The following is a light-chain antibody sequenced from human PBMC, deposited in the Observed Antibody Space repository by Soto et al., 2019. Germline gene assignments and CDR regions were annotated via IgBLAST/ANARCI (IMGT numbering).Light chain of an antibody. Sequence: EIVMTQSPANLSVSPGERATLSCRASQTVSSNLAWYQQTPGQAPRLLFYGASTRATGIPARFSGSGSGTEFTLTISSLQSEDFAVYYCQQYNNWPPYTFGQGTKLEIE. CDR3: QQYNNWPPYT. CDR1: QTVSSN. CDR2: GAS. V-gene: IGKV3-15*01. J-gene: IGKJ2*01.